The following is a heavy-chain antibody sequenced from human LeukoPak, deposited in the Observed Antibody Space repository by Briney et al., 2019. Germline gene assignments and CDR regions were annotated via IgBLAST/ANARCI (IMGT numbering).Heavy chain of an antibody. D-gene: IGHD4-17*01. CDR3: ARNLWWEIDYGDYDY. Sequence: SGGSLRLSCAASGFTFSSYAMHWVRQAPGKGLEWVAVISYDGSNKYYADSVKGRFTISRDNSKNTLYLQMNRLRAEDTAVYYCARNLWWEIDYGDYDYWGQGTLVTVSS. CDR2: ISYDGSNK. V-gene: IGHV3-30-3*01. CDR1: GFTFSSYA. J-gene: IGHJ4*02.